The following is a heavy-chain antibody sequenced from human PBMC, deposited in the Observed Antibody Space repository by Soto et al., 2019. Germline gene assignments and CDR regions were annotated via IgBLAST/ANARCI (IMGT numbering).Heavy chain of an antibody. D-gene: IGHD2-2*01. CDR2: INPNSGGT. Sequence: GASVKVSCKASGYTFTGYYMHWVRQAPGQGLEWMGWINPNSGGTNYAQKFQGWVTMTRDTSISTAYMELSRLRSDDTAVYYCARDRCSSTSCPHSNGYYYYYMDVWGKGTTVTVSS. CDR1: GYTFTGYY. CDR3: ARDRCSSTSCPHSNGYYYYYMDV. J-gene: IGHJ6*03. V-gene: IGHV1-2*04.